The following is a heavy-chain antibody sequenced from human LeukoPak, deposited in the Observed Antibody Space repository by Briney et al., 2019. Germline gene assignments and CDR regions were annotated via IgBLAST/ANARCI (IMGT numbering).Heavy chain of an antibody. Sequence: GGSLRLSCAASGFTFSSYSMNWVRQAPGKGLEWVSSISSSSSYIYYADSVKGRLTISRDNAKNSLYLQMNSLRAEDTAVYYCARQYCSGGSCYSYYYYGMDVWGQGTTVTVSS. J-gene: IGHJ6*02. CDR3: ARQYCSGGSCYSYYYYGMDV. V-gene: IGHV3-21*01. CDR2: ISSSSSYI. CDR1: GFTFSSYS. D-gene: IGHD2-15*01.